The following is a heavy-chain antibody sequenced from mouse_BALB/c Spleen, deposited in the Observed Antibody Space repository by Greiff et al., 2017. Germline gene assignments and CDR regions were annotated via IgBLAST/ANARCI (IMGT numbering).Heavy chain of an antibody. Sequence: EVKVVESGGGLVQPGGSLKLSCAASGFTFSSYGMSWVRQTPDKRLELVATINSNGGSTYYPDSVKGRFTISRDNAKNTLYLQMSSLKSEDTAMYYCASYDYGYAMDYWGQGTSVTVSS. D-gene: IGHD2-4*01. CDR3: ASYDYGYAMDY. V-gene: IGHV5-6-3*01. J-gene: IGHJ4*01. CDR2: INSNGGST. CDR1: GFTFSSYG.